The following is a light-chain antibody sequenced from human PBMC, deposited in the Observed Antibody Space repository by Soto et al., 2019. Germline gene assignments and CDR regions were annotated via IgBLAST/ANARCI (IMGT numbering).Light chain of an antibody. Sequence: EIVMTQSPATLSVSPGGRATLSCRASQSISDTLAWYQQKPGQAPRLLIYGASRRATGFPARFSGSGSGTDFTLTISDVQPEDFALYYCHQRQSWPRTFGQGTKVDIK. V-gene: IGKV3-15*01. J-gene: IGKJ1*01. CDR2: GAS. CDR3: HQRQSWPRT. CDR1: QSISDT.